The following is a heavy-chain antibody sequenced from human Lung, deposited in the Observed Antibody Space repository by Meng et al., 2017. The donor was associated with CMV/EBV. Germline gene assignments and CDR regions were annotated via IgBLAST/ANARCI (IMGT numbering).Heavy chain of an antibody. CDR3: ARQGNKDYYYGSGNYYNNWFDP. CDR1: GYIFSGYH. J-gene: IGHJ5*02. CDR2: INPHSGGT. V-gene: IGHV1-2*02. Sequence: QVQLVQSGAEVKKPGASVKVSCKASGYIFSGYHIQWVRQAPGQGLEWMGWINPHSGGTAYAQKFQGRVTMTSDTSISTAYMELTSLRSDDTAIYYCARQGNKDYYYGSGNYYNNWFDPWGQGTLSPSPQ. D-gene: IGHD3-10*01.